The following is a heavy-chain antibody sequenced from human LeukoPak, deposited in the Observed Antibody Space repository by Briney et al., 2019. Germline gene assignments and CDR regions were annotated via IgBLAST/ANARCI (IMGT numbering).Heavy chain of an antibody. Sequence: RPSETLSLTCTVSGGSISSYYWSWIRQPAGKGLEWIGRIYTSGSTNYNPSLKSRVTMSVDTSKNQFSLKLSSVTAADTAVYYCVRATFYYDSSGPNDYYFDYWGQGTLVTVSS. J-gene: IGHJ4*02. CDR3: VRATFYYDSSGPNDYYFDY. CDR1: GGSISSYY. CDR2: IYTSGST. D-gene: IGHD3-22*01. V-gene: IGHV4-4*07.